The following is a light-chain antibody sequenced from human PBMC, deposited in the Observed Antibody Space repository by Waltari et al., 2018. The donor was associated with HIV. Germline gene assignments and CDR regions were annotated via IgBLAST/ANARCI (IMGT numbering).Light chain of an antibody. CDR3: CSYASYAGGYWV. Sequence: QSALTQPRSVSGSPGQSVTISCTGTSSDVGGWNFVSWYQQHPGKAPKLIISYVSKWPSGVPDRFSGSKSGNTAYLTISGLQAEDEADYYCCSYASYAGGYWVFGGGTKLIVL. J-gene: IGLJ3*02. CDR2: YVS. V-gene: IGLV2-11*01. CDR1: SSDVGGWNF.